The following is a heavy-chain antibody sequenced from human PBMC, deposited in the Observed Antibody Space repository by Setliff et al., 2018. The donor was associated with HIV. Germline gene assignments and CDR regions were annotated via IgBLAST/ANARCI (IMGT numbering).Heavy chain of an antibody. CDR2: IFYTGST. V-gene: IGHV4-39*01. D-gene: IGHD2-8*01. J-gene: IGHJ5*02. CDR3: ARRGRDGVLIVFATGFDP. CDR1: GGSISSSTYY. Sequence: SETLSLTCSVSGGSISSSTYYWGWIRQPPGKGLEWIGDIFYTGSTYYNPPLKSRVAISTDTSENRFSLRLNSVTAADTGVYYCARRGRDGVLIVFATGFDPWGQGTLVTVSS.